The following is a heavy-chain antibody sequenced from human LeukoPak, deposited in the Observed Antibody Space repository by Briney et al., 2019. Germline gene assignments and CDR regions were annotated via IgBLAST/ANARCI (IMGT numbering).Heavy chain of an antibody. D-gene: IGHD1-1*01. V-gene: IGHV4-61*02. CDR2: IYNSGDT. CDR3: ARESYRTNYYMDV. CDR1: GGSVSRGTDH. Sequence: SETLSLTCTVSGGSVSRGTDHWSWVRQPAGKGLEWIGRIYNSGDTNYKTSLKGRVTISLDTSRNQFSLKLTSVTAADTAVYFCARESYRTNYYMDVWGTGTTVTVSS. J-gene: IGHJ6*03.